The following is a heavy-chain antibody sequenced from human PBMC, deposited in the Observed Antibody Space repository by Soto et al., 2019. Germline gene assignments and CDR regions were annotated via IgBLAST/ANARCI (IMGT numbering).Heavy chain of an antibody. D-gene: IGHD3-22*01. CDR1: GGSISSYY. J-gene: IGHJ5*02. V-gene: IGHV4-4*07. CDR2: IYTSGST. CDR3: ARETYYDSSGYFQGWFDP. Sequence: PSETLSLTCTVSGGSISSYYWSWIRQPAGKGLEWIGRIYTSGSTNYNPSLKSRVTMSVDTSKNQFSLKLSSVTAADTAVYYCARETYYDSSGYFQGWFDPWGQGTLVTVSS.